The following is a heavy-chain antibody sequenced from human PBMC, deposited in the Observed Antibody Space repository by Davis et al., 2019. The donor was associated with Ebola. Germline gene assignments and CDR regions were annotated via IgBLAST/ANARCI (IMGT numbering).Heavy chain of an antibody. CDR1: GGSFSGYY. CDR2: INHSGST. V-gene: IGHV4-34*01. Sequence: SETLSLTCAVYGGSFSGYYWSWIRQPPGKGLEWIGEINHSGSTNYNPSLKSRVTISVDTSKNQFSLKLSSVTAADTAVYYCARRLAYYYDSSGYYYHYNFDYWGQGTLVTVSS. J-gene: IGHJ4*02. D-gene: IGHD3-22*01. CDR3: ARRLAYYYDSSGYYYHYNFDY.